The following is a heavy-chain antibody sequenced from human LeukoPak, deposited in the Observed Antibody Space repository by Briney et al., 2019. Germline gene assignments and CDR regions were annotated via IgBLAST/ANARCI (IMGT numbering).Heavy chain of an antibody. D-gene: IGHD2-15*01. J-gene: IGHJ4*02. Sequence: ASVKVSCKASGYTFTSYGISWVRQAPGQGLEWKGWISAYNGNTNYAQKLQGRVTMTTDTSTSTAYMELRSLRSDDTAVYYCARDRIGYCSGGSCSGSYWGQGTLVTVSS. V-gene: IGHV1-18*01. CDR1: GYTFTSYG. CDR3: ARDRIGYCSGGSCSGSY. CDR2: ISAYNGNT.